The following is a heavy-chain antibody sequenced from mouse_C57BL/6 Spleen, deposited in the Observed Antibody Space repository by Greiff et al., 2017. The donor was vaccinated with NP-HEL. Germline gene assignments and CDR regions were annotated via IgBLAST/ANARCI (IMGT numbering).Heavy chain of an antibody. J-gene: IGHJ1*03. CDR1: GYTFTDYY. CDR2: INPNNGGT. CDR3: ARHGRYFDV. D-gene: IGHD1-1*01. V-gene: IGHV1-26*01. Sequence: EVQLQQSGPELVKPGASVKISCKASGYTFTDYYMNWVKQSHGKSLEWIGDINPNNGGTSYNQKFKGKATLTVDKSSSTAYMELRSLTSEDSAVYYCARHGRYFDVWGTGTTVTVSS.